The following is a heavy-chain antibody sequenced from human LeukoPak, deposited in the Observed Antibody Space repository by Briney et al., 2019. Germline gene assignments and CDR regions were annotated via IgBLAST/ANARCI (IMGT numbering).Heavy chain of an antibody. J-gene: IGHJ4*02. CDR1: GGSISSSTYY. V-gene: IGHV4-39*01. Sequence: PSETLSLTCTVSGGSISSSTYYWGWIRQPPGKGLEWIGNLYYSGSTYYNPSLKSRVTISVDTSKNQFSLKLGSVTAADTAVYYCARQAISGYDPPPFDSWGQGTLVTVSS. CDR3: ARQAISGYDPPPFDS. D-gene: IGHD5-12*01. CDR2: LYYSGST.